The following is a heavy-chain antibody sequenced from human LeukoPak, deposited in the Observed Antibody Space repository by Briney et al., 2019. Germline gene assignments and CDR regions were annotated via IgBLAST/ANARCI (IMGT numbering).Heavy chain of an antibody. Sequence: SETLSLTCTVSGGSISSSSYYWGWIRQPPGKGLEWIGYIYYSGSTNYNPSLKSRVTISVDTSKNQFSLKLSSVTAADTAVYYCARQGAAAGMFDPWGQGTLVTVSS. D-gene: IGHD6-13*01. J-gene: IGHJ5*02. CDR2: IYYSGST. V-gene: IGHV4-61*05. CDR1: GGSISSSSYY. CDR3: ARQGAAAGMFDP.